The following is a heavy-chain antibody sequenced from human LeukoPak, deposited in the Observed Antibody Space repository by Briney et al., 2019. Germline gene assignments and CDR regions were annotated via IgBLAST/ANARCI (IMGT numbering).Heavy chain of an antibody. CDR1: GGSISSYY. Sequence: SETLSLTCTVSGGSISSYYWSWIRQPAGKGLEWIGRIYTSGSTDYNPSLKSRVTISVDTSKNQFSLKLSSVAAADTAVYYCARSIAAAANDAFDIWGQGTMVTVSS. CDR2: IYTSGST. V-gene: IGHV4-4*07. J-gene: IGHJ3*02. D-gene: IGHD6-13*01. CDR3: ARSIAAAANDAFDI.